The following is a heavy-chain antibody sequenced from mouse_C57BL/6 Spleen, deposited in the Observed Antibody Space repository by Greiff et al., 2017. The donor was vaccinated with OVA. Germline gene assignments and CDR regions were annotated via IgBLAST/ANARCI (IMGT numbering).Heavy chain of an antibody. Sequence: EVKLVESGGGLVQPGGSLSLSCAASGFTFTDYYMSWVRQPPGKALEWLGFIRNKANGYTTEYSASVKGRFTISRDNSQSILYLQMNALRAEDSATYYCARIWDLYAMDYWGQGTSVTVSS. CDR3: ARIWDLYAMDY. D-gene: IGHD4-1*01. CDR1: GFTFTDYY. J-gene: IGHJ4*01. V-gene: IGHV7-3*01. CDR2: IRNKANGYTT.